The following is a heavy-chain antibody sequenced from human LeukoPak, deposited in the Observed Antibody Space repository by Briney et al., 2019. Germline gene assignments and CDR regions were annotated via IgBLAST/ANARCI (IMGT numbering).Heavy chain of an antibody. CDR2: IYYSGST. D-gene: IGHD3-10*01. CDR3: ARTPYMVRGVITSPLDY. J-gene: IGHJ4*02. Sequence: SETLSLTCTVSGGSISSGGYYWSWIRQHPGKGLEWIGYIYYSGSTYNNPSLKSRVTISVDTSKNQFSLKLSSVTAADTAVYYCARTPYMVRGVITSPLDYWGQGTLVTVSS. CDR1: GGSISSGGYY. V-gene: IGHV4-31*03.